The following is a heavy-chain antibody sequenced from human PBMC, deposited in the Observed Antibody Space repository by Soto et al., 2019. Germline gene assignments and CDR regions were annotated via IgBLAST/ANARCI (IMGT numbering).Heavy chain of an antibody. CDR2: ISAYNGDT. Sequence: QVQLVQSGAEVKKPGASVKVSCKASGYSFTSFGVTWVRQAPGQGLEWMGWISAYNGDTNYAQKFRGRVTMTTDTNTKLAYMELRSLRSANTDLYYYARGGAFPVADSHYCGQGTQVTVSS. V-gene: IGHV1-18*01. D-gene: IGHD6-19*01. CDR1: GYSFTSFG. J-gene: IGHJ4*02. CDR3: ARGGAFPVADSHY.